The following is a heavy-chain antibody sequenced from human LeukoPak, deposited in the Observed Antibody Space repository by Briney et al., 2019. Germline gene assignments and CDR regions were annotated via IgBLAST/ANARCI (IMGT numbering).Heavy chain of an antibody. CDR1: GFTFSTNS. CDR3: ARDSISADYYYGMDV. V-gene: IGHV3-48*04. CDR2: ISSSGSTI. J-gene: IGHJ6*02. Sequence: GGSLRLSCAASGFTFSTNSINWVRQAPGKGLEWVSYISSSGSTIYYADSVKGRFTISRDNAKNSLYLQMNSLRAEDTAVYYCARDSISADYYYGMDVWGQGTTVTVSS. D-gene: IGHD2-21*01.